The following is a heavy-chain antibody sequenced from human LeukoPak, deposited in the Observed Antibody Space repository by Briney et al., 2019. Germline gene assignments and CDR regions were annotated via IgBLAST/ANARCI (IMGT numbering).Heavy chain of an antibody. CDR1: GFTFDDYG. D-gene: IGHD1-26*01. Sequence: GGSLRLSCAASGFTFDDYGMSWVRQAPGKGLEWVSGINWNGGSTGYADSVKGRFTISRDNAKNSLYLQMNSLRAEDTALYYCARELYSPFSGSYSGYYFDYWGQGTLVTVSS. CDR2: INWNGGST. J-gene: IGHJ4*02. CDR3: ARELYSPFSGSYSGYYFDY. V-gene: IGHV3-20*04.